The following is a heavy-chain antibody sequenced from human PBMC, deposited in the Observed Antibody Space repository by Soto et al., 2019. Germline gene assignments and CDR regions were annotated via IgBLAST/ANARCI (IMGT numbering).Heavy chain of an antibody. J-gene: IGHJ4*02. CDR3: ARDEVAVAGTFDY. V-gene: IGHV3-33*01. CDR2: IWYDGSNK. D-gene: IGHD6-19*01. CDR1: GFTFSSYG. Sequence: GGSLRLSCAASGFTFSSYGMHWVRQAPGKGLEWVAVIWYDGSNKYYADSVKGRFTISRDNSKNTLYLQMNSLRAEDTAVYYCARDEVAVAGTFDYWGQGTLVTVSS.